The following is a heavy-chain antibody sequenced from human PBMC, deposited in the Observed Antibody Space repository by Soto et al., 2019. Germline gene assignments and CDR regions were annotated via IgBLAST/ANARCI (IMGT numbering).Heavy chain of an antibody. V-gene: IGHV3-33*01. Sequence: VQLVESGGGVVQPGRSLRLSCASSGFTFSNYGMLWVRQAPGKGLEWVAVIWSDGSNKYYGDSVTGRLTISRDNSKNTVLLKMDSLRAEDTAVYYCARSAGKGGLAAPIDHWGQGTLVTVSS. CDR2: IWSDGSNK. J-gene: IGHJ4*02. CDR3: ARSAGKGGLAAPIDH. D-gene: IGHD6-13*01. CDR1: GFTFSNYG.